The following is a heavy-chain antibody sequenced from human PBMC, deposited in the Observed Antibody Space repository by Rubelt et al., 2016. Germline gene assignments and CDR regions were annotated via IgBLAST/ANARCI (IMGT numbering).Heavy chain of an antibody. CDR3: ASPPYDILTGYDYYYGMDV. CDR2: IIPIFGTA. V-gene: IGHV1-69*06. J-gene: IGHJ6*02. D-gene: IGHD3-9*01. Sequence: QVQLVQSGAEVKKPGSSVKVSCKASGGTFSSYAISWVRQAPGQGLEWMGGIIPIFGTANYAQKFQGRVTITADKSTRTAYMGLSSLRSEDTAVYYCASPPYDILTGYDYYYGMDVWGQGTTVTVSS. CDR1: GGTFSSYA.